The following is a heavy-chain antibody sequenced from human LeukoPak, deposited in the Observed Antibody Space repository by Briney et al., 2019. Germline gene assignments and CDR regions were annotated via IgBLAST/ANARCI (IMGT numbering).Heavy chain of an antibody. D-gene: IGHD5-24*01. CDR3: ARGLGQYDY. CDR2: INHSGST. Sequence: SETLSLTCAGYLETFSNYFWSWIRQSPGKGLEWIGEINHSGSTNYNSSLTSRVTISVDTSKNQFSLNLSSVTAADTAIYYCARGLGQYDYWGQGTLVTVSS. V-gene: IGHV4-34*01. J-gene: IGHJ4*02. CDR1: LETFSNYF.